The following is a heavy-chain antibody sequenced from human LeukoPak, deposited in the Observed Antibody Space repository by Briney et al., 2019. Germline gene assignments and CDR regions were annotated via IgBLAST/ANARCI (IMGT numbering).Heavy chain of an antibody. Sequence: GGSLRLSCAASGFSFSSYGMHWVRQAPGKGLEWVAVISNDGSITKYGDSVKGRFTISRDNSKNTLYVQMNSLRTDDAAVYYCAKSKSPYPMDYIFDFWGQGTLVTVSS. V-gene: IGHV3-30*18. D-gene: IGHD4-11*01. CDR2: ISNDGSIT. J-gene: IGHJ4*02. CDR3: AKSKSPYPMDYIFDF. CDR1: GFSFSSYG.